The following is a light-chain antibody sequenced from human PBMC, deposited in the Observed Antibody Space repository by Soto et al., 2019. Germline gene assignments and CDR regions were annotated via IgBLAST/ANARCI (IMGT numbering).Light chain of an antibody. Sequence: QSALTQRPCVSGSPGQSVTISCTGTSSDVGSYNRVSWYQQPPGTAPKLLIYEVSNRPSGVPDRFSGSKYGNTASLTISGLQADDEADYYCSSYTTTSTVFGGGTKLTVL. CDR2: EVS. V-gene: IGLV2-18*02. CDR3: SSYTTTSTV. J-gene: IGLJ2*01. CDR1: SSDVGSYNR.